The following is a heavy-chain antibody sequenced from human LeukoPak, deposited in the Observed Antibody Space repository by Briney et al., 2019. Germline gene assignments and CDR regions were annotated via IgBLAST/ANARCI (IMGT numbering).Heavy chain of an antibody. CDR1: GGTFSSYT. Sequence: ASVKVPCKASGGTFSSYTISWVRQAPGQGLEWMGRIIPILGIANYAQKFQGRVTITADKSTSTAYMELSSLRSEDTAVYYCARGGLQYPPDYWGQGTLVTVSS. D-gene: IGHD4-11*01. J-gene: IGHJ4*02. CDR3: ARGGLQYPPDY. V-gene: IGHV1-69*02. CDR2: IIPILGIA.